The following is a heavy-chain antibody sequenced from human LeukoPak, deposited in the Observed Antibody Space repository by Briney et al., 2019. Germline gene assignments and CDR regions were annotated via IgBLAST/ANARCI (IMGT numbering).Heavy chain of an antibody. D-gene: IGHD3-3*01. CDR1: GGTFSSYA. CDR3: ARTPSVVIIPGFFDY. J-gene: IGHJ4*02. V-gene: IGHV1-69*04. CDR2: IIPIFGIA. Sequence: SVKVSCKASGGTFSSYAISWVRQAPGQGLEWMGRIIPIFGIANYAQKFQGRVTITADKSTSTAYMELSSLRSEDTAVYYCARTPSVVIIPGFFDYWGQGILVTVSS.